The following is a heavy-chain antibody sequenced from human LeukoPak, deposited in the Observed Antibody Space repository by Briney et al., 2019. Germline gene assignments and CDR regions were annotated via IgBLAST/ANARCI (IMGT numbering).Heavy chain of an antibody. CDR1: GGSISSYY. D-gene: IGHD1-26*01. J-gene: IGHJ2*01. V-gene: IGHV4-59*01. CDR3: ARGEYSGSYPHWYFDL. Sequence: PSETLSLTCTVSGGSISSYYWSWIRQPPGKGLEWIGYIYYSGSTNYNPSLKSRVTISVDTSKNQFSLKLSSVTAADTAVYYCARGEYSGSYPHWYFDLWGRGTLVTVSS. CDR2: IYYSGST.